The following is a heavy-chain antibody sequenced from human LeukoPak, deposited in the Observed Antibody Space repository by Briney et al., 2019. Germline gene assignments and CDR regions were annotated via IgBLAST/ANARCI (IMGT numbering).Heavy chain of an antibody. CDR2: IYYSGST. J-gene: IGHJ4*02. D-gene: IGHD6-6*01. CDR3: ARHSSPGQLGGIDY. CDR1: GGSISSSNW. V-gene: IGHV4-39*01. Sequence: SETLSLTCAVSGGSISSSNWWSWVRQPPGKGLEWIGSIYYSGSTYYNPSLKSRVTISVDTSKNQFSLKLSSVTAADTAVYYCARHSSPGQLGGIDYWGQGTLVTVSS.